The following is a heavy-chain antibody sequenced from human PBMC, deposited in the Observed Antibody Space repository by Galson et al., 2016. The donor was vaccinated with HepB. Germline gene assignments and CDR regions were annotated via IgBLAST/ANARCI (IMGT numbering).Heavy chain of an antibody. D-gene: IGHD3-3*02. V-gene: IGHV1-69*01. Sequence: RASGDTFSSYAVTWVRQAPGLGLEWMGGIIPIFGKANYAHKFQDRVTIKVDESTTTVYMEVTSLRSEDTAVYYCARSRINIFGAVSYYYGMDVWGQGTTVTVSS. J-gene: IGHJ6*02. CDR2: IIPIFGKA. CDR1: GDTFSSYA. CDR3: ARSRINIFGAVSYYYGMDV.